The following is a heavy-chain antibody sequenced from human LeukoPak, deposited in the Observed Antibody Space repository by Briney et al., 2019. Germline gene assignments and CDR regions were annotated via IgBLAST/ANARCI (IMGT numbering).Heavy chain of an antibody. CDR1: GFTFSRYW. J-gene: IGHJ6*02. CDR2: IKQDESEK. Sequence: GGSLRLSCAASGFTFSRYWMSWVRQAPGKGLEWVANIKQDESEKYYVESVKGRFTISRDNAKNSLYLQMNSLRAEDTAVYYCATSSEARGGMDVWGQGTTVIVSS. CDR3: ATSSEARGGMDV. D-gene: IGHD3-10*01. V-gene: IGHV3-7*01.